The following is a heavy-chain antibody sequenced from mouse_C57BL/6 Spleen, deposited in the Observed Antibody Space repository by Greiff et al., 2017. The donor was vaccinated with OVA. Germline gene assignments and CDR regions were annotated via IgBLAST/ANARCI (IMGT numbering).Heavy chain of an antibody. Sequence: DVKLQESGPGMVKPSQSLSLTCTVTGYSITSGYDWHWIRHFPGNKLEWMGYISYSGSTNYNPSLKSRISITHDTSKNHFFLKLNSVTTEDTATYYCARDGSHWYFDVWGTGTTVTVSS. CDR2: ISYSGST. CDR3: ARDGSHWYFDV. CDR1: GYSITSGYD. J-gene: IGHJ1*03. V-gene: IGHV3-1*01. D-gene: IGHD1-1*01.